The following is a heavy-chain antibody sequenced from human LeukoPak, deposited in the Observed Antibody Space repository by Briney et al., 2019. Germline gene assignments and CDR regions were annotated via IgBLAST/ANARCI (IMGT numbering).Heavy chain of an antibody. Sequence: SVKVSCKASGGAFSSYAISWVRQAPGQGLEWMGRIIPILGIANYAQKFQGRVTITADKSTSTAYMELSSLRSEDTAVYYCARDRPGDYDSSGSPEDYWGQGTLVTVSS. V-gene: IGHV1-69*04. CDR2: IIPILGIA. J-gene: IGHJ4*02. CDR1: GGAFSSYA. D-gene: IGHD3-22*01. CDR3: ARDRPGDYDSSGSPEDY.